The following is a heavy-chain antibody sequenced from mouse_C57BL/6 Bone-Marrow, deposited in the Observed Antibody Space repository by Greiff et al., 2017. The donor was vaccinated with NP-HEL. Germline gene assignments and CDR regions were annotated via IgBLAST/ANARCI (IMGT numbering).Heavy chain of an antibody. CDR2: IHPNSGST. CDR1: GYTFTSYW. D-gene: IGHD1-1*01. V-gene: IGHV1-64*01. J-gene: IGHJ1*03. CDR3: ARWGNHGSRGGWYFDV. Sequence: QVQLKQPGAELVKPGASVKLSCKASGYTFTSYWMHWVKQRPGQGLEWIGMIHPNSGSTNYNEKFKSKATLTVDKSSSTAYMQLSSLTSEDSAVYYCARWGNHGSRGGWYFDVWGTGTTVTVSS.